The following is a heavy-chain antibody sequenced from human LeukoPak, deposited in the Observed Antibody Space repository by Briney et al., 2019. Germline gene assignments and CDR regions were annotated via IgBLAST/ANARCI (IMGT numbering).Heavy chain of an antibody. V-gene: IGHV4-59*01. CDR1: GGSISSYY. J-gene: IGHJ6*02. D-gene: IGHD3-10*01. CDR3: ARGLQWLGELNRYYYGMDV. Sequence: PSETLSLTCTVSGGSISSYYWSWLRQPPGKGLEWIGYIYYSGSTNYNPSLKSRVTISVDTSKNQFSLKLSSVTAADTAVYYCARGLQWLGELNRYYYGMDVWGQGTTVTVSS. CDR2: IYYSGST.